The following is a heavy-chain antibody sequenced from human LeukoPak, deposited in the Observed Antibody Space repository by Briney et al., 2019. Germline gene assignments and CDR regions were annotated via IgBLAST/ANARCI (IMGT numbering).Heavy chain of an antibody. CDR2: FSCSGST. CDR3: ARPKDYYYYMDV. CDR1: GGSISSRTYS. J-gene: IGHJ6*03. V-gene: IGHV4-39*07. Sequence: SETLSLTCSVSGGSISSRTYSWGWIRQPPGKGLEWIGSFSCSGSTYYNPSLKSRVTISVDTSKSQLSLYMDSVTAADTAVYYCARPKDYYYYMDVWGKGTTVTISS.